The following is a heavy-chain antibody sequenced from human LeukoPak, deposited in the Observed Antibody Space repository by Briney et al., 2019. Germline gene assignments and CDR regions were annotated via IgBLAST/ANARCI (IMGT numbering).Heavy chain of an antibody. CDR2: ISSEGKTT. J-gene: IGHJ4*02. CDR3: VKDRWVDH. D-gene: IGHD6-13*01. Sequence: GGSLRLSCSASGFIFSPYAMHWVRQAPGKGLEYVSSISSEGKTTYYADSVKGRFTISRDNSKNMLYLQMNSLRPEDTAVYYCVKDRWVDHWGQGTLVTASS. V-gene: IGHV3-64D*06. CDR1: GFIFSPYA.